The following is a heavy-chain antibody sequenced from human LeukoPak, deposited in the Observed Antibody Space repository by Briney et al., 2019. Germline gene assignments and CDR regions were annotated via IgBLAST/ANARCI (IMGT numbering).Heavy chain of an antibody. CDR2: ISGSGGST. D-gene: IGHD2-21*02. CDR3: ARMYCGGDCYNNWFDP. J-gene: IGHJ5*02. Sequence: TGGSLRPSCAASGFTFSSYAMSWVRQAPGKGLEWVSAISGSGGSTYCADSVKGRFTISRDNSKNTLYLQMNSLRAEDTAVYYCARMYCGGDCYNNWFDPWGQGTLVTVSS. CDR1: GFTFSSYA. V-gene: IGHV3-23*01.